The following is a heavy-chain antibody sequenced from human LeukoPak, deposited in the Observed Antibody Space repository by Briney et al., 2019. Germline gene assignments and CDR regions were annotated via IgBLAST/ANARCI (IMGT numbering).Heavy chain of an antibody. D-gene: IGHD3-3*01. V-gene: IGHV3-23*01. CDR1: GFTFSSYA. J-gene: IGHJ4*02. CDR2: ISGSGGST. Sequence: GGSLRLSCAASGFTFSSYAMSWLRPAPGKVLEWVSAISGSGGSTYYADSVKGRFTISRDNSKNTLNLQMNSLRADDTAVYYCAKFGVTSRPREGFDYWGQGTLVTVSS. CDR3: AKFGVTSRPREGFDY.